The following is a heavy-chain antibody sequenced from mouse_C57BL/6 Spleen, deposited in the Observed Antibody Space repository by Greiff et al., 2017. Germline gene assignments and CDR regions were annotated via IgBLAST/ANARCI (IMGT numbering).Heavy chain of an antibody. D-gene: IGHD4-1*01. Sequence: QVQLKQSGAELAKPGASVKLSCKASGYTFTSYWMHWVKQRPGQGLEWIGYITPSSGYTKYNQKFKDKATLTADKSSSTAYMQLSSLTYEDSAVYYCARGAGTKYWYFDVWGTGTTVTVSS. V-gene: IGHV1-7*01. CDR3: ARGAGTKYWYFDV. J-gene: IGHJ1*03. CDR1: GYTFTSYW. CDR2: ITPSSGYT.